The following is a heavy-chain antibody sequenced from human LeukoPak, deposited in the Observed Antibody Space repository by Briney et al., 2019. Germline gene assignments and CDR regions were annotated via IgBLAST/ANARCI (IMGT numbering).Heavy chain of an antibody. Sequence: GGSLRLSCAASGFTISRYWMAWVRQAPGKGLEWVAHIKEDGREKNYVDPVKGRFTISRDNAKNSVYLQMSSLRVEDTAVYYRVRDDYLGYWGQGTLVTVSS. J-gene: IGHJ4*02. D-gene: IGHD3-16*01. V-gene: IGHV3-7*05. CDR1: GFTISRYW. CDR2: IKEDGREK. CDR3: VRDDYLGY.